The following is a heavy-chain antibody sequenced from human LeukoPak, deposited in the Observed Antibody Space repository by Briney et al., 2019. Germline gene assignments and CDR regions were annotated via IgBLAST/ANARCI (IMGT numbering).Heavy chain of an antibody. CDR1: GGSFSGYY. CDR3: ARVGYGSGSYYNAWYFDY. Sequence: SETLSLTCAVYGGSFSGYYWSWIRRPPGKGLEWIGEINHSGSTNYNPSLKSRVTISVDTSKNQFSLKLSSVTAADTAVYYCARVGYGSGSYYNAWYFDYWGQGTLVTVSS. D-gene: IGHD3-10*01. CDR2: INHSGST. V-gene: IGHV4-34*01. J-gene: IGHJ4*02.